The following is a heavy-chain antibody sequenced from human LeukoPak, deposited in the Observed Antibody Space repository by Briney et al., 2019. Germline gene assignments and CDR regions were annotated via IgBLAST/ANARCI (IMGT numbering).Heavy chain of an antibody. Sequence: GGSLRLSCAASGFTFSSYGMHWVRQAPGKGLEWVAVIWYDGSNKYYADSVKGRFTISRDNSKNTLYLQMNSLRAEDTAVYYCAKDAKRWLQPEAIDYWGQGTLVTVSS. J-gene: IGHJ4*02. CDR3: AKDAKRWLQPEAIDY. CDR2: IWYDGSNK. D-gene: IGHD5-12*01. V-gene: IGHV3-33*06. CDR1: GFTFSSYG.